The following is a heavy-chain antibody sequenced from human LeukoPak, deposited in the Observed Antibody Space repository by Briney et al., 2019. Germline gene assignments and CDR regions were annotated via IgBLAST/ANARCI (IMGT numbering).Heavy chain of an antibody. CDR2: IYYSGST. D-gene: IGHD3-9*01. J-gene: IGHJ4*02. CDR1: GGSISSYY. V-gene: IGHV4-59*08. Sequence: PSETLSLTCTVSGGSISSYYWSWIRQPPGKGLEWNGYIYYSGSTNYNPSLKSRVTISVDTSKNRFSLKLSSVTAADTAVYYCARHVVYDILTPGYYFDYWGQGTLVTVSS. CDR3: ARHVVYDILTPGYYFDY.